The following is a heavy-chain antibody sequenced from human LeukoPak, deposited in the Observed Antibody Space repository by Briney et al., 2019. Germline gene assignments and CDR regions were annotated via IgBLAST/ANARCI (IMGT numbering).Heavy chain of an antibody. J-gene: IGHJ4*02. Sequence: SQTLSLTCAISGDSVSSNSAAWNWIRPSPSRGLEWLGRTYYRSKWSNDYAVSVKSRITINPDTSKNQFSLQLNSVTPEDTAVYYCARELEMATIYSYFDYWGQGTLVTVSS. CDR1: GDSVSSNSAA. D-gene: IGHD5-24*01. V-gene: IGHV6-1*01. CDR3: ARELEMATIYSYFDY. CDR2: TYYRSKWSN.